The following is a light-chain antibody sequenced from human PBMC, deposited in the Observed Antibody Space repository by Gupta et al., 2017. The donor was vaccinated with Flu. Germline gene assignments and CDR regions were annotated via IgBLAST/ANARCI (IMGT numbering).Light chain of an antibody. CDR1: QSVSSY. V-gene: IGKV3-11*01. Sequence: ESVLTQSPATLSLSPGERATLSCRASQSVSSYLAWYQQKAGQAPRLLIYDTSNRATGIPARFSGSGSGKDFTLTISSREPEDFAVYYCQQRIQWLGNTFGGGTKVEIK. J-gene: IGKJ4*01. CDR2: DTS. CDR3: QQRIQWLGNT.